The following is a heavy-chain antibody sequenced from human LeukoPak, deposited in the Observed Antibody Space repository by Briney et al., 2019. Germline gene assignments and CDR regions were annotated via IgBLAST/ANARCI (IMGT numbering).Heavy chain of an antibody. V-gene: IGHV4-4*07. D-gene: IGHD4-17*01. CDR3: AXXXXXXXYGDYEVEDAFDI. CDR2: IYTSGST. Sequence: PSETLSLTCTVSGGSISSDYWSWIRQPPGKGLEWIGRIYTSGSTNYNPSLKSRVTMSVDTSKNQFSLKLSSVTAADTAVYYCAXXXXXXXYGDYEVEDAFDIWGQGTMVTVSS. CDR1: GGSISSDY. J-gene: IGHJ3*02.